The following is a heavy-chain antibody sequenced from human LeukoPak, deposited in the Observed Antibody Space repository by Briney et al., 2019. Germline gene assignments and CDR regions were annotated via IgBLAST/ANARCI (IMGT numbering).Heavy chain of an antibody. D-gene: IGHD2-15*01. J-gene: IGHJ6*03. CDR1: GFTFTSYG. V-gene: IGHV3-23*01. CDR3: ARVPGGNSYYYYMDV. Sequence: RGSLRLSCAASGFTFTSYGMSWVRQAPGKGLEWVSAISGSAGSTYYADSVKGRFTISRDNSKNTLYLQMNSLRAEDTAVYYCARVPGGNSYYYYMDVWGKGTTVTVSS. CDR2: ISGSAGST.